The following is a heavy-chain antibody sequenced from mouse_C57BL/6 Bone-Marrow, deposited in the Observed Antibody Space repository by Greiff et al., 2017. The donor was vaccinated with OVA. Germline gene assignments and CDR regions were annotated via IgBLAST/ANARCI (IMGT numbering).Heavy chain of an antibody. V-gene: IGHV1-81*01. CDR2: IYPRSGNT. D-gene: IGHD2-1*01. CDR3: ASGPYYGNYGFAY. Sequence: QVHVKQSGAELARPGASVKLSCKASGYTFTSYGISWVKQRTGQGLEWIGEIYPRSGNTYYNEKFKGKATLTADKSSSTAYMELRSLTSEDSAVYFCASGPYYGNYGFAYRGQGTLVTVSA. J-gene: IGHJ3*01. CDR1: GYTFTSYG.